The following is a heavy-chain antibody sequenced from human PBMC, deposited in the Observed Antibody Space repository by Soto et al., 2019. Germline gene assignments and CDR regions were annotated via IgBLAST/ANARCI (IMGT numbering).Heavy chain of an antibody. V-gene: IGHV3-30*03. CDR1: GFTFSSYG. Sequence: QVQLVESGGGVVQPGRSLRLSCAASGFTFSSYGMHWVRQAPGKGLEWVAVISYDGSNKYYADSVKGRFTISRDNSKNTLYLQMNSLRAEYTAVYFAKSQLVPYYYYGMDVWGQGTTVTVSS. CDR3: KSQLVPYYYYGMDV. J-gene: IGHJ6*02. CDR2: ISYDGSNK. D-gene: IGHD6-6*01.